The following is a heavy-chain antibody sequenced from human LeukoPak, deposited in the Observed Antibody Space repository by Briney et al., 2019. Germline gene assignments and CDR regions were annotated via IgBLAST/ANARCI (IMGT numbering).Heavy chain of an antibody. V-gene: IGHV1-2*02. CDR1: GYTFTGYY. CDR3: ARVAYDYVWGSYRYLDY. Sequence: ASVKVSCKASGYTFTGYYMHWVRQAPGQGLEWMGWINPNSGGTNYAQKFQGRVTMTRDTSISTAYMELSRLQSDDTAVYYCARVAYDYVWGSYRYLDYWGQGTLVTVSS. D-gene: IGHD3-16*02. CDR2: INPNSGGT. J-gene: IGHJ4*02.